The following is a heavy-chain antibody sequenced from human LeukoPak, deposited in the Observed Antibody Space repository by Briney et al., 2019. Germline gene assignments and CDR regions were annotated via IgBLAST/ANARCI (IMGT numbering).Heavy chain of an antibody. V-gene: IGHV3-23*01. CDR3: ARSPQDYDSSGRLYYYYGMDV. Sequence: GGSLRLSCAASGLTASSNWMHWVRQAPGKGLEWVSAISGSGGSTYYADSVKGRFTISRDNSKNTLYLQMNSLRAEDTAVYYCARSPQDYDSSGRLYYYYGMDVWGQGTTVTVSS. CDR2: ISGSGGST. CDR1: GLTASSNW. D-gene: IGHD3-22*01. J-gene: IGHJ6*02.